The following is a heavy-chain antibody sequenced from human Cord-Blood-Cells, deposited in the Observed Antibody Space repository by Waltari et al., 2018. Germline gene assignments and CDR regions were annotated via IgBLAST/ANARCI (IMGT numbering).Heavy chain of an antibody. CDR1: GYTFPGYY. J-gene: IGHJ4*02. Sequence: QVQLVQSGAEVKKPGASVKVSCKASGYTFPGYYMHWVRQAPGQGLEWMGRINPNSGGTNYAQKFQDRVTMTRDTSISTAYMELSRLRSDDTAVYYCARECSSTSCYDYWGQGTLVTVSS. CDR2: INPNSGGT. D-gene: IGHD2-2*01. CDR3: ARECSSTSCYDY. V-gene: IGHV1-2*06.